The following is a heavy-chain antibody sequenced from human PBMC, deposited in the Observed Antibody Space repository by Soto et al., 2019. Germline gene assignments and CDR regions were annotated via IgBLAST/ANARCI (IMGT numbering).Heavy chain of an antibody. CDR3: ARLGSGSLNWFDP. J-gene: IGHJ5*02. V-gene: IGHV4-59*01. Sequence: PSGTLSLTCTVSGGSITSDYWSWIRQPPGKGLEWIGYIYYSGSTNYSPSLKSRVTISVDSSRSQFSLKLYSVTAADTAIYYCARLGSGSLNWFDPWGQGTLVTVSS. D-gene: IGHD3-10*01. CDR2: IYYSGST. CDR1: GGSITSDY.